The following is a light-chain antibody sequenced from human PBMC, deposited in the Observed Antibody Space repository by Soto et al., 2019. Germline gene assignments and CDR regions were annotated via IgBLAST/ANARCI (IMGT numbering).Light chain of an antibody. J-gene: IGKJ5*01. CDR2: DAS. CDR1: QSVSNY. V-gene: IGKV3-11*01. CDR3: QQRSNWPPFT. Sequence: EIVLTQSPATLSLSPGERATLSWRASQSVSNYLAWYQQKPGQAPRLLIYDASNRATDIPARFSGSGSGTDFTLTISSLEPEDFAVYYCQQRSNWPPFTFGQGTRLEIK.